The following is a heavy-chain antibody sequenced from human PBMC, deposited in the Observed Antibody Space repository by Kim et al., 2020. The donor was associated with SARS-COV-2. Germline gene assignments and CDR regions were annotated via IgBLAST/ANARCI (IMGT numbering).Heavy chain of an antibody. Sequence: GRVTMTRDTSTSTVYMELSSLRSEDTAVYYCARDQGGPATAISPTYYFDYWGQGTLVTVSS. CDR3: ARDQGGPATAISPTYYFDY. V-gene: IGHV1-46*01. J-gene: IGHJ4*02. D-gene: IGHD2-2*02.